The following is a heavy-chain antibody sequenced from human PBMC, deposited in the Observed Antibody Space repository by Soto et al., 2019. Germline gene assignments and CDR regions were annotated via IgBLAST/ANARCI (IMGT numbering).Heavy chain of an antibody. CDR2: ISGSGGST. CDR1: GFTFSSYA. J-gene: IGHJ5*02. CDR3: AKTSRWRWLPTRDWFDP. D-gene: IGHD2-15*01. V-gene: IGHV3-23*01. Sequence: PGGSLRLSCAASGFTFSSYAMSWVRQAPGKGLEWVSAISGSGGSTYYADSVKGRFTISRDNSKNTLYLQMNSLRAEDTAVYYCAKTSRWRWLPTRDWFDPWGQGTLVTVSS.